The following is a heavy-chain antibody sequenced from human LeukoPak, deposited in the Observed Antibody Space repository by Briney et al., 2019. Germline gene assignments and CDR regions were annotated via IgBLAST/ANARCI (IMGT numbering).Heavy chain of an antibody. J-gene: IGHJ5*02. Sequence: PGGSLRLSCAASGFTFSSYEMNWVRQAPGMGLEWVSYISSSGSTIYYADSVKGRFTISRDNAKNSLYLQMNSLRAEDTAVYYCARDWEGSYGGGWFDPWGQGTLVTVSS. CDR3: ARDWEGSYGGGWFDP. D-gene: IGHD5-18*01. V-gene: IGHV3-48*03. CDR1: GFTFSSYE. CDR2: ISSSGSTI.